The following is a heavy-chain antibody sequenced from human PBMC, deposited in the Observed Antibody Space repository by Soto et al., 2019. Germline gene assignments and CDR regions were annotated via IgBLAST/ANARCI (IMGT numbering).Heavy chain of an antibody. Sequence: PGESLKISCKGSGYSFAGYWIGWVRQMPGKGLEWMGIIYPGDSDTRYSPSFQGQVTFSADKSISTAYLQWSSLKASDTAMYYCARTPGSYLYYFDYWGQGTLVTVSS. CDR1: GYSFAGYW. J-gene: IGHJ4*02. CDR3: ARTPGSYLYYFDY. V-gene: IGHV5-51*01. CDR2: IYPGDSDT. D-gene: IGHD1-26*01.